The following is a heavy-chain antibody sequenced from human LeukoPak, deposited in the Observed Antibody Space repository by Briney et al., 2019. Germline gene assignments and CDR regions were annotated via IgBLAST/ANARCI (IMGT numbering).Heavy chain of an antibody. V-gene: IGHV1-2*02. CDR3: ARDLGSSGAEDY. D-gene: IGHD3-16*01. J-gene: IGHJ4*02. Sequence: ASVKVSCKASGYTFTGYYMHWVRQAPGQGLEWMGWINPNSGGTNYAQKFQGRVTMTRDTSISTAYMELSRLRSDDTAVYYCARDLGSSGAEDYWGQGTLVTVSS. CDR1: GYTFTGYY. CDR2: INPNSGGT.